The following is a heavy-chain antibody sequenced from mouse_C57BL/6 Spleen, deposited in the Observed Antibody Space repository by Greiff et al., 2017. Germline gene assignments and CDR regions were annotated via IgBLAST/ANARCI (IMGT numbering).Heavy chain of an antibody. CDR1: GYTFTSYW. CDR3: ARGGGKGDFDY. D-gene: IGHD1-1*02. CDR2: IDPSDSYT. V-gene: IGHV1-69*01. J-gene: IGHJ2*01. Sequence: QVQLQQPGAELVMPGASVKLSCKASGYTFTSYWMHWVKQRPGQGLEWIGEIDPSDSYTNYNQKFKGKSTLTVDKSSSTAYMPLSSLTSEDSAVYYCARGGGKGDFDYWGQGTTLTVSS.